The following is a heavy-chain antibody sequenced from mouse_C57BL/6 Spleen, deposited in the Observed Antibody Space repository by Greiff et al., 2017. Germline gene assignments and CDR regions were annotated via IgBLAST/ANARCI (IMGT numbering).Heavy chain of an antibody. J-gene: IGHJ1*03. D-gene: IGHD2-2*01. CDR3: ARKEGYYWYFDV. V-gene: IGHV1-80*01. CDR2: IYPGDGDT. Sequence: VQLQQSGAELVKPGASVKISCKASGYAFSSYWMNWVKQRPGKGLEWIGQIYPGDGDTNYNGKFKGKATLTADKSSSTAYMQLSSLTSEDSAVYFCARKEGYYWYFDVWGTGTTVTVSS. CDR1: GYAFSSYW.